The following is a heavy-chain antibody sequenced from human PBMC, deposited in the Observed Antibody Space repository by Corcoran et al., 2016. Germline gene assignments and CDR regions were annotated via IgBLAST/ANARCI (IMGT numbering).Heavy chain of an antibody. CDR1: GFSLSTSGMR. D-gene: IGHD3-3*01. CDR2: IDWDDDK. Sequence: QVTLKESGPALVKPTQTLTLTCTFSGFSLSTSGMRVSWIRQPPGKALEWLARIDWDDDKFYSTSLKTRLTISKDTSKNQVVLTMTNMDPVDTATYYCARTSNYDCWSGYYTGPDAFDIWGQGTMVTVSS. J-gene: IGHJ3*02. V-gene: IGHV2-70*04. CDR3: ARTSNYDCWSGYYTGPDAFDI.